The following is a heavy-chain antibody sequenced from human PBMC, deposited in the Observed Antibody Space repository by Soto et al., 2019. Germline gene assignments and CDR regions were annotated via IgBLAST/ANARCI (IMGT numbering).Heavy chain of an antibody. J-gene: IGHJ4*02. D-gene: IGHD6-25*01. V-gene: IGHV4-59*08. Sequence: QVQLQESGPGLVKPSETLSLTCTVSGGSINSYYWSWIRQPPGKGLEWIGYIFYSGSTNYNPSLKSRVTISVDTSENQFSLKLTSVTAADTAVYYCARHPSASGDYFDYWGQGTLVTVSS. CDR3: ARHPSASGDYFDY. CDR2: IFYSGST. CDR1: GGSINSYY.